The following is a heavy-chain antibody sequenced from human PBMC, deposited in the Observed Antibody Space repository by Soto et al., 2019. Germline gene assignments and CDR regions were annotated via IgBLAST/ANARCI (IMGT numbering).Heavy chain of an antibody. D-gene: IGHD3-9*01. CDR3: AWDISTGFHYYYGMDV. CDR2: ISGSGGST. CDR1: GFTFSSYA. V-gene: IGHV3-23*01. J-gene: IGHJ6*02. Sequence: GGSLRLSCAASGFTFSSYAMSWVRQAPGKGLEWVSAISGSGGSTYYADSVKGRFTISRDNSKNTLYLQMNSLRAEDTAVYYCAWDISTGFHYYYGMDVWGQGTTVTVSS.